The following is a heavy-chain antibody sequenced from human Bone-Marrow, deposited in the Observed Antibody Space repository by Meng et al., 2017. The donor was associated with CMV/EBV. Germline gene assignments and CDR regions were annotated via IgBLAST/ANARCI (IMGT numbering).Heavy chain of an antibody. CDR3: ARDIRGSYSVYYYGMDV. CDR2: ISSSGSTI. Sequence: GESLKISCGASGFTFSSYEMNWVRQAPGKGLEWVSYISSSGSTIYYADSVKGRLTISRDNAKNSLYLQMNSLRAEDTAVYYCARDIRGSYSVYYYGMDVWGQGTTVTVSS. CDR1: GFTFSSYE. D-gene: IGHD1-26*01. V-gene: IGHV3-48*03. J-gene: IGHJ6*02.